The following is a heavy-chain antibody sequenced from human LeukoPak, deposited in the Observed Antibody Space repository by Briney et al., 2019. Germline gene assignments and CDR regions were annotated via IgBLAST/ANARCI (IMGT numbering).Heavy chain of an antibody. Sequence: GASVKVSCKASGYTFTSYGISWVRQAPGQGLEWMGWISTYTGITSYVQKFQGRVTMTTDTSTSTAYMEVRRLRLDDTALYYCARERGRLTMVRGGYDAFDIWGQGTMVTVSS. CDR1: GYTFTSYG. V-gene: IGHV1-18*01. D-gene: IGHD3-10*01. J-gene: IGHJ3*02. CDR3: ARERGRLTMVRGGYDAFDI. CDR2: ISTYTGIT.